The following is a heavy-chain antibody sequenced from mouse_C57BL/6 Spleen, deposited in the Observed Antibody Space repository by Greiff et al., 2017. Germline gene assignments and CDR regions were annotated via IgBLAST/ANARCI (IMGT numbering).Heavy chain of an antibody. CDR2: IYPGDGDT. J-gene: IGHJ2*01. V-gene: IGHV1-82*01. Sequence: QVQLQQSGPELVKPGASVKISCKASGYAFSSSWMNWVKQRPGKGLEWIGRIYPGDGDTNYNGKFKGKATLTADKSSSTAYMHLGSLTSEDSAVYFCARGGNLDYWGQGTTLTVSS. CDR3: ARGGNLDY. D-gene: IGHD2-1*01. CDR1: GYAFSSSW.